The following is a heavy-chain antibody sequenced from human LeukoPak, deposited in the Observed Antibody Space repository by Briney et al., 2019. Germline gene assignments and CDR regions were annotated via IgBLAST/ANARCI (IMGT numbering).Heavy chain of an antibody. J-gene: IGHJ4*02. CDR3: ARDAAVAAAGSDY. Sequence: GGSLRLSCAASGFTFSSYWMSWVRQAPGKGLEWVANIKQDGSGKYYVDSVKGRFTISRDNAKNSLYLQMNSLRDEDTALYYCARDAAVAAAGSDYWGQGTLVTVSS. V-gene: IGHV3-7*01. CDR2: IKQDGSGK. D-gene: IGHD6-13*01. CDR1: GFTFSSYW.